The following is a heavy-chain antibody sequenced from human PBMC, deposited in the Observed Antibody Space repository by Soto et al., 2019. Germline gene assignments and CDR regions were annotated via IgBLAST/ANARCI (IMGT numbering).Heavy chain of an antibody. V-gene: IGHV5-51*01. CDR2: IYPGDSDT. Sequence: EVQLVQSGAEVKKPGESLRISCKGSGYSFTSQWIGWVRQMPGKGLEWMGIIYPGDSDTRYSPSFQGQVTISADKSISTAYLQWRSLRASDTAMYYCARRSGQQLGERWFDTWGQGTLVTVSS. D-gene: IGHD6-13*01. J-gene: IGHJ5*02. CDR1: GYSFTSQW. CDR3: ARRSGQQLGERWFDT.